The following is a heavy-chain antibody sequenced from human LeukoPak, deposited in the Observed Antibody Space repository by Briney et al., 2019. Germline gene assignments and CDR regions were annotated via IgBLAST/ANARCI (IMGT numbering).Heavy chain of an antibody. D-gene: IGHD3-10*01. CDR3: ARDPTIPRY. CDR1: GFTFSXXX. CDR2: INSDGSST. J-gene: IGHJ4*02. Sequence: GGSLRLSXXASGFTFSXXXXXXVRQAPGKGXXWVSRINSDGSSTXXXDSVKGRXXISRDNAKNTLYQQMNSLRAEDTAVYYCARDPTIPRYWGQGTLVTVSS. V-gene: IGHV3-74*01.